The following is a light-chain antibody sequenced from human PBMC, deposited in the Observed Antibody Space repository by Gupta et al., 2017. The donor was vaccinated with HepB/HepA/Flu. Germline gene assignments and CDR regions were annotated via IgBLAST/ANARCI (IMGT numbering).Light chain of an antibody. Sequence: EIVMTQSPATLSVSPGERATLSCRASQSVSSNLAWYQQKPGQAPRLPIYGASTRATGIPARFSGSGSGTDFTLTISSLQSEDFAVYYCQQYNKWPPFTFGPGTKVDIK. CDR1: QSVSSN. V-gene: IGKV3-15*01. CDR2: GAS. J-gene: IGKJ3*01. CDR3: QQYNKWPPFT.